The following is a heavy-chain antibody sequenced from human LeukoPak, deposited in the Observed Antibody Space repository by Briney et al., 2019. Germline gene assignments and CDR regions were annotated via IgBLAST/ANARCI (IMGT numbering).Heavy chain of an antibody. CDR3: AGSYSSSSGGGFDY. V-gene: IGHV4-59*02. CDR1: GGSVSSYY. D-gene: IGHD6-13*01. Sequence: SETLSLTCTVSGGSVSSYYWSWIRQPPGKGLEWIGYMYYSGSTNYNPSLKSRVTISVDTSKNQFSLKLSSVTAADTAVYYCAGSYSSSSGGGFDYWGQGTLVTVSS. CDR2: MYYSGST. J-gene: IGHJ4*02.